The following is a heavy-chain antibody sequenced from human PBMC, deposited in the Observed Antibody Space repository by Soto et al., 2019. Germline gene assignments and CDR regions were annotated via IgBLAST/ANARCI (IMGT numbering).Heavy chain of an antibody. D-gene: IGHD5-18*01. V-gene: IGHV3-7*01. J-gene: IGHJ4*02. CDR3: ASLDTALVETAGY. CDR1: GLRLSNIW. Sequence: PEGPLRHSCLGCGLRLSNIWTSWVRQAPGKGLEWVANIKQGGTETYYVDSVKGRFTISKDHAKNSLYLQMNSLRVEDTALYYWASLDTALVETAGYWGQGT. CDR2: IKQGGTET.